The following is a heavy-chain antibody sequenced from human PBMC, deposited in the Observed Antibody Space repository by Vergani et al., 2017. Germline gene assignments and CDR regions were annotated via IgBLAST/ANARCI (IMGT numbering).Heavy chain of an antibody. CDR1: GFRVTTYY. J-gene: IGHJ4*01. Sequence: EVELLESGGGLAQPGGSLRVSCSASGFRVTTYYMSWVRQAPGKGLEWVSVIKSDGRTSYAESVRGRFTISRDTSRNAVYLQMYILRVEDTGVYYCTRSECSGTTCYGHYFDLWGHGILVTVSS. D-gene: IGHD2-15*01. CDR3: TRSECSGTTCYGHYFDL. CDR2: IKSDGRT. V-gene: IGHV3-66*02.